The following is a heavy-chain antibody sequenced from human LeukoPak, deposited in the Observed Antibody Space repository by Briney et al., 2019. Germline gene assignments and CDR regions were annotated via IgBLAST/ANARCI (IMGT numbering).Heavy chain of an antibody. J-gene: IGHJ6*03. CDR3: ARVGYYYYMDV. V-gene: IGHV4-59*01. Sequence: PSETLSLTCTVSGGSIGSYYWSWVRQPPGKGLEWVGYIYYSGSTNYNPSLKSRVTISVDTSKNQFSLKLSSVTAADTAVYYCARVGYYYYMDVWGKATTVTLSS. CDR2: IYYSGST. CDR1: GGSIGSYY.